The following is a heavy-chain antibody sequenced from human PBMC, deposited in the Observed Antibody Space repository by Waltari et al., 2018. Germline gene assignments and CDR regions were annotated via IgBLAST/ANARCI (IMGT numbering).Heavy chain of an antibody. D-gene: IGHD1-26*01. V-gene: IGHV4-59*01. CDR1: GGSISSYY. CDR2: LYDSGST. Sequence: QVHLQESGPGLVKPSETLSLTCTVPGGSISSYYRRWIRQPPGKGLEWIGKLYDSGSTNYNPSLKSRVTISLDTSKNQFSLKLSSATAADTAVYYCARDSGSSTFGYWGPGTLVTVSS. J-gene: IGHJ4*02. CDR3: ARDSGSSTFGY.